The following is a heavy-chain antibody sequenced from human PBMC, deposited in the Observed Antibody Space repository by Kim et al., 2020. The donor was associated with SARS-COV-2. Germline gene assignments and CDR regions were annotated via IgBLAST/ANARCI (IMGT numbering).Heavy chain of an antibody. Sequence: GESLKISCKGSGYSFTSYWIGWVRQMPGKGLEWMGIIYPGDSDTRYSPSFQGQVTISADKSISTAYLQWSSLKASDTAMYYCARISSSWTHYYYYYYYMDVWGKGTTVTVSS. V-gene: IGHV5-51*01. D-gene: IGHD6-13*01. CDR1: GYSFTSYW. CDR3: ARISSSWTHYYYYYYYMDV. CDR2: IYPGDSDT. J-gene: IGHJ6*03.